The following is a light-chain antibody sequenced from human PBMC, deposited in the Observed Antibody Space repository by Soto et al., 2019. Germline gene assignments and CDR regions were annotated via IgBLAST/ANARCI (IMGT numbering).Light chain of an antibody. CDR1: STDFVSYNR. CDR3: CSYAVTFYV. CDR2: EAS. Sequence: QSALTQPPSVSGSPGQSVTISCTGTSTDFVSYNRVSWYQQPPGTAPKLIIYEASNRPSGVPDRFSGSKSGNTASLTISGLQAEDEADYYCCSYAVTFYVFGTGTKVTVL. V-gene: IGLV2-18*02. J-gene: IGLJ1*01.